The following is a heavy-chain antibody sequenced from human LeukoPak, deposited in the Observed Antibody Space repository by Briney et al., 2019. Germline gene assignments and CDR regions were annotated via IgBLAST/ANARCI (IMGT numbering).Heavy chain of an antibody. J-gene: IGHJ4*02. V-gene: IGHV4-39*02. D-gene: IGHD1-7*01. CDR2: FYYGAST. Sequence: SETLSLTCTVSGDSMSSARYFWGWVRQPPGKGLEFIGGFYYGASTYYSSSLKSRVTISTDTSDNHFFLQLRSVTAADTGVYFCVRGGITGTNFDYWGQGTLVSVSS. CDR3: VRGGITGTNFDY. CDR1: GDSMSSARYF.